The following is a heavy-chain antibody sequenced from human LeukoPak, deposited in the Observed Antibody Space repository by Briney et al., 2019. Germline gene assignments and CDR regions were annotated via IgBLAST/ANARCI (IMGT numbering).Heavy chain of an antibody. CDR1: GGSFSDYY. V-gene: IGHV4-34*01. J-gene: IGHJ4*02. CDR2: INHSGIT. Sequence: PSETLSLTCAVFGGSFSDYYWSWIRQPPGKGLEWIGEINHSGITNYNPSLKSRVTISADTSKNQFSLKLSSVTAADTAVYYCAMYRGLTMFDYWGQGTLVTVSS. D-gene: IGHD3/OR15-3a*01. CDR3: AMYRGLTMFDY.